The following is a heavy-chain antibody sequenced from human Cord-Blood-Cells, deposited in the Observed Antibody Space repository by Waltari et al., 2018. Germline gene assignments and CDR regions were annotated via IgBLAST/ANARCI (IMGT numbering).Heavy chain of an antibody. J-gene: IGHJ4*02. CDR2: INPNSGGT. V-gene: IGHV1-2*02. CDR1: GYTFTGYY. CDR3: ARVDKTTVTTDY. Sequence: QVQLVTSGAEVKKPGASVKASCKASGYTFTGYYLHWVRQAPGQGLEWMGWINPNSGGTNYAQKFQGRVTMTRDTSISTAYMELSRLRSDDTAVYYCARVDKTTVTTDYWGQGTLVTVSS. D-gene: IGHD4-17*01.